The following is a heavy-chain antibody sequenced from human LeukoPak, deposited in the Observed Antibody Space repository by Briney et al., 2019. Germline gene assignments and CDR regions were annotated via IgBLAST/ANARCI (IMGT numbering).Heavy chain of an antibody. D-gene: IGHD3-10*01. V-gene: IGHV3-9*01. CDR1: GFTFDDYA. Sequence: GGSLRLSCAASGFTFDDYAMHWVRQAPGKGLEWVSGISWNSGSIGYADSVKGRFTISRDNAKNSLYLQMNSLRAEDTALYYCAKDIMVRGVTDDAFDIWGQGTMVTVSS. J-gene: IGHJ3*02. CDR2: ISWNSGSI. CDR3: AKDIMVRGVTDDAFDI.